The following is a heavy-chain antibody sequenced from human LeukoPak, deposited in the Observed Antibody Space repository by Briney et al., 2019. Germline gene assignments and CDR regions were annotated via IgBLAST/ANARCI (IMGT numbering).Heavy chain of an antibody. D-gene: IGHD6-13*01. V-gene: IGHV4-4*02. Sequence: SETLSLTCAVSGGSISSSNWWSWVRQPPGKGLEWIGEIYHSGNTNYNPSLKSRVTILEDKSKNQFSLKLSSVTAADTAVYYCARAYSSSWYFNWFGPWGQGTLVTVSS. CDR1: GGSISSSNW. CDR3: ARAYSSSWYFNWFGP. CDR2: IYHSGNT. J-gene: IGHJ5*02.